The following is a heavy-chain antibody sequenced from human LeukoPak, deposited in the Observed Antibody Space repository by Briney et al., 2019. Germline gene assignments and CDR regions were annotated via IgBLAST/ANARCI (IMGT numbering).Heavy chain of an antibody. CDR3: ARDRGRHYDRSGYYRDLHYFEY. Sequence: SQTLSLTCTVSGGSISSDSYYWTWIRQPAGKGLEWIGRISTSGYTNYNPSLKSRVTISVDTSKNQFSLKLRSVTAADTAVYYCARDRGRHYDRSGYYRDLHYFEYWGQGTLVTVSS. CDR2: ISTSGYT. CDR1: GGSISSDSYY. J-gene: IGHJ4*02. D-gene: IGHD3-22*01. V-gene: IGHV4-61*02.